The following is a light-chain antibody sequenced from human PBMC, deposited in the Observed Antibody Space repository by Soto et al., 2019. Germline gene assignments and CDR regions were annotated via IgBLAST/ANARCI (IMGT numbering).Light chain of an antibody. Sequence: QSVLTQPPSASGTPGQRVTISCSGSSSNIGSNTVNWYQQLPGTAPKLLIFGDNQRPSGVPDQFSGSKSGTSASLAISGLQSEDEAVYYCAAWDDSLNGVLFGGGTKVTVL. J-gene: IGLJ2*01. CDR2: GDN. CDR1: SSNIGSNT. V-gene: IGLV1-44*01. CDR3: AAWDDSLNGVL.